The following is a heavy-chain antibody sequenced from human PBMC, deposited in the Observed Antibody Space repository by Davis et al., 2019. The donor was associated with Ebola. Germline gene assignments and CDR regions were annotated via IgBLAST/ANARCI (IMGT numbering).Heavy chain of an antibody. D-gene: IGHD6-13*01. J-gene: IGHJ4*02. CDR3: ARDGSYSSSWPLDS. CDR2: INHSGST. V-gene: IGHV4-34*01. Sequence: MPSETLSLTCAVYGGSFSAYYWSWIRQPPGKGLEWIGEINHSGSTNYNPSLKSRVTISVDTSKNQFSLKVTSVTAADTAVYYCARDGSYSSSWPLDSWGQGTLVTVSS. CDR1: GGSFSAYY.